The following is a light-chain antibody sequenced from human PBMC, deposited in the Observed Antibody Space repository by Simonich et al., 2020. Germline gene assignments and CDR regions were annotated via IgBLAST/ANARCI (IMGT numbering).Light chain of an antibody. CDR2: WAS. V-gene: IGKV4-1*01. CDR3: QQYYSTPQT. J-gene: IGKJ1*01. CDR1: QSVLYSSNNKNY. Sequence: DIVMTQSPDSLAVSLGERATINCKSSQSVLYSSNNKNYLAWAQQKPGQPPKLLIYWASTRESGVPDRFRGSGSGTDFTLTISSLQAEDVAVYYCQQYYSTPQTFGQGTKVEIK.